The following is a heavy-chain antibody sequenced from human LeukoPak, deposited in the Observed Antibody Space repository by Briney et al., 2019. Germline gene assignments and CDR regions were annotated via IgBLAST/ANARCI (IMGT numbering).Heavy chain of an antibody. CDR3: ARASNYYDSSGYDY. CDR1: GFTFSSYA. Sequence: PGGSLRLSCAASGFTFSSYAMSWVRQAPGKGLEWVSDSGSGGSTYYADSVKGRFTISRDNAKNSLYLQMNSLRAEDTAVYYCARASNYYDSSGYDYWGQGTLVTVSS. CDR2: SGSGGST. V-gene: IGHV3-23*01. J-gene: IGHJ4*02. D-gene: IGHD3-22*01.